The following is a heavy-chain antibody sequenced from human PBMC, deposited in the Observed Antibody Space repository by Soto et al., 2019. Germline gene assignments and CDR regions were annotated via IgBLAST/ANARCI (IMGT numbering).Heavy chain of an antibody. CDR1: GFTFNTFA. V-gene: IGHV3-23*01. D-gene: IGHD2-2*01. J-gene: IGHJ4*02. CDR3: AKGAEMPTIPFDS. Sequence: GGSLRLSCEASGFTFNTFAISWVRQAPGRGLEWVSRINKSGGSRYYSDSVRGRFTVSRDNSKNTLFLQINSLRDEDTAIYYCAKGAEMPTIPFDSWGQGALVTVSS. CDR2: INKSGGSR.